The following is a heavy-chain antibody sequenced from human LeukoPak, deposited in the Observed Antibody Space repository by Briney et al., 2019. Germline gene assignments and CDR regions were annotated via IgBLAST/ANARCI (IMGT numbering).Heavy chain of an antibody. CDR3: ARDYSTVTTVYYFDY. V-gene: IGHV1-3*01. CDR1: GYTFSNYA. D-gene: IGHD4-17*01. J-gene: IGHJ4*02. CDR2: INPADGDT. Sequence: ASVKVSWKASGYTFSNYAMHWVRQAPGQRPEWMGWINPADGDTKHSQKFQDRLTITRDTFATTAYMELSSLRSEDTAVYYCARDYSTVTTVYYFDYWGQGTLVTVSS.